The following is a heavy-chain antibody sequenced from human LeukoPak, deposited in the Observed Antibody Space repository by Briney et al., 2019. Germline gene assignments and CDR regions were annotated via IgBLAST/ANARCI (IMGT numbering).Heavy chain of an antibody. CDR1: SYSISRGYY. CDR3: ARDWGFGDSEDWFDP. D-gene: IGHD3-10*01. CDR2: VHHTGST. V-gene: IGHV4-38-2*02. J-gene: IGHJ5*02. Sequence: PSETLSLTCNVSSYSISRGYYWGWIRQPPGKGLEWIGSVHHTGSTYYNPSLGSRVSISVDKSTNHISLKVTSVTAADTAVYYCARDWGFGDSEDWFDPWGQGTLVTVSS.